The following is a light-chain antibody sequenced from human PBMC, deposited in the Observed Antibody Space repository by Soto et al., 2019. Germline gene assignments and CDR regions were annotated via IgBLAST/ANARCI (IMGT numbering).Light chain of an antibody. CDR1: ETISTN. J-gene: IGKJ5*01. Sequence: EILLTQSPSTLSVSPGERATLSCRATETISTNLAWLQRKPGQPPRLLIYGSSTRATGVPDRLSGSGSGTEFTLIISSLQSEDVALYYCQQYSNWPHAITFGQGTRLEIK. CDR3: QQYSNWPHAIT. CDR2: GSS. V-gene: IGKV3-15*01.